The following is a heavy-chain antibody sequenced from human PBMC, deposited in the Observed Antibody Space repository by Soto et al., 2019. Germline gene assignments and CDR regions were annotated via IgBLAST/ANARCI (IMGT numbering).Heavy chain of an antibody. CDR2: IHISGTS. Sequence: QVQLQESGPGLVKPSQTLSLTCTVSGDSISRGDYFWTWIRQPPGKRLEWIGYIHISGTSFYNPSLKRRLTISVVKSKNQLSLELSSVTAADTAVYYCARTTYFDFGRINDCGQGTLGTVSS. V-gene: IGHV4-30-4*01. D-gene: IGHD3-3*01. J-gene: IGHJ4*02. CDR1: GDSISRGDYF. CDR3: ARTTYFDFGRIND.